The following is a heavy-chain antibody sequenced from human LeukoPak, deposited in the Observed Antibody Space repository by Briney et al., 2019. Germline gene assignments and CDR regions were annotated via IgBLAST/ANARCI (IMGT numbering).Heavy chain of an antibody. CDR3: ARDRVGNWFDP. J-gene: IGHJ5*02. CDR1: GVSISSGGYY. CDR2: IYYSGST. V-gene: IGHV4-31*03. Sequence: SETLSLTCTVSGVSISSGGYYWSWIRQHPGKGLEWIGYIYYSGSTHYNPSLKSRVTISVDTSKNQFSLKLSSVTAADTAVYYCARDRVGNWFDPWGQGTLVTVSS. D-gene: IGHD3-10*01.